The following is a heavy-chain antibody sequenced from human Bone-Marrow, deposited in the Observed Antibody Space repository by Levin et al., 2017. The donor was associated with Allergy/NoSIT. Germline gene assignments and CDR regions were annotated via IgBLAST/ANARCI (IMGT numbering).Heavy chain of an antibody. V-gene: IGHV3-49*04. CDR2: IRSKAYGGTT. D-gene: IGHD1-1*01. CDR1: GFTFGDYA. J-gene: IGHJ4*02. CDR3: ARWERTVFDY. Sequence: GGSLRLSCTPSGFTFGDYAMSWVRQAPGKGLEWVSFIRSKAYGGTTEYAASVKGRFTISRDDSKSIAYLQMNSLQTGDTAVYYCARWERTVFDYWGQGTLVTVSS.